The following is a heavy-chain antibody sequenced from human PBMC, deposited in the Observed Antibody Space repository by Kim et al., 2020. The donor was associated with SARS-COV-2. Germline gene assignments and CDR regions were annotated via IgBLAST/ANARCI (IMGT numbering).Heavy chain of an antibody. J-gene: IGHJ6*02. V-gene: IGHV1-58*01. CDR1: GFTFTSSA. CDR3: AAELLTIGGMDV. D-gene: IGHD3-9*01. Sequence: SVKVSCKASGFTFTSSAVQWVRQARGQRLEWIGWIVVGSGNTNYAQKFQERVTITRDMSTSTAYMELSSLRSEDTAVYYCAAELLTIGGMDVWGQGTTVTVSS. CDR2: IVVGSGNT.